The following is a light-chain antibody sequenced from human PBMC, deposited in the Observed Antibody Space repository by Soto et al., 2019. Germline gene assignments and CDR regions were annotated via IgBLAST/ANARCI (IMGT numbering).Light chain of an antibody. CDR3: QQGHNWPLT. CDR2: SAS. V-gene: IGKV3-15*01. CDR1: QSISTE. Sequence: EIVMTQSPATLSVSPGERATLSCRASQSISTELAWYQQKPGQPPRRLIYSASTRATGVPARFTGSGSCSEFTLTISGLQSEDFAVYYCQQGHNWPLTFGQGTRLEI. J-gene: IGKJ2*01.